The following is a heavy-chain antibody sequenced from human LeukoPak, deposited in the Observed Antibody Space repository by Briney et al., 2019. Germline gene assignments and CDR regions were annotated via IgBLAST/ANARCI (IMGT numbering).Heavy chain of an antibody. CDR1: GVSISSSNSY. CDR3: ARAGYSYGYVDY. J-gene: IGHJ4*02. CDR2: IYYSGNT. D-gene: IGHD5-18*01. Sequence: SETLSLTCTVSGVSISSSNSYWGWIRQPPGKGLEWIGSIYYSGNTYYNASLKSQVSISIDTSKTQFSLRLTSVTAADTAVYYCARAGYSYGYVDYWGQGTLVTVSS. V-gene: IGHV4-39*01.